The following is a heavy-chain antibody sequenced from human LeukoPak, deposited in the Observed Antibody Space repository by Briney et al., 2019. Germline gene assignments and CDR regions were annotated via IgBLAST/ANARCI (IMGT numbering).Heavy chain of an antibody. CDR2: IYYSGGT. V-gene: IGHV4-59*08. D-gene: IGHD6-19*01. CDR3: ARLVVAMAGIGDYYHGMDV. Sequence: PSETLSLTCTVSGGSISSYYWGWIRQPPGKGLEWIGYIYYSGGTNYNPSLKSRVTVSVDTSKNQFSLKLSSVTAADTAVYYCARLVVAMAGIGDYYHGMDVWGQGTTVTVSS. J-gene: IGHJ6*02. CDR1: GGSISSYY.